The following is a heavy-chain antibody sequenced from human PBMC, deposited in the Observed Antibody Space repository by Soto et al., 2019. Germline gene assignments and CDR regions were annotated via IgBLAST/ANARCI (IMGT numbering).Heavy chain of an antibody. CDR2: IIPIFGTA. V-gene: IGHV1-69*13. J-gene: IGHJ5*02. Sequence: ASVKVSCKASGCTFSSYAISWVRQAPGQGLEWMGGIIPIFGTANYAQKFQGRVTITADESTNTAYMELSSLRTEEAAVYYGARDSSGGNSYWFDPWGQGTLVTVSS. D-gene: IGHD2-21*02. CDR3: ARDSSGGNSYWFDP. CDR1: GCTFSSYA.